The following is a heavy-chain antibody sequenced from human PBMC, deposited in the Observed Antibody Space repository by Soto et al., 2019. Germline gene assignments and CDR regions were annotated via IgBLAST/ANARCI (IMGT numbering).Heavy chain of an antibody. J-gene: IGHJ6*02. CDR3: ARDLWGYCGTDCYPLDV. D-gene: IGHD2-21*02. CDR1: GGSISGYY. CDR2: MYNTGST. V-gene: IGHV4-59*01. Sequence: SETLSLTCTVSGGSISGYYWSWIRQPPGKGLEWIGYMYNTGSTVYNPSFRSRVTISVDTSKNQFSLKLNSVTAADTAVYYCARDLWGYCGTDCYPLDVWGQGTTVT.